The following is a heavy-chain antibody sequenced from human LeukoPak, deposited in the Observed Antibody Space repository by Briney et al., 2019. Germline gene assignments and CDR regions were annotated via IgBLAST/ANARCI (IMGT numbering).Heavy chain of an antibody. V-gene: IGHV4-39*01. D-gene: IGHD1-26*01. Sequence: SEILSLTCTVSGGSISSSSYYWGWIRQPPGKGLEWIGSIYYSGSTYYNPSLKSRVTISVDTSKNRFSLKLSSVTAADTAVYYCARRSGSYSWFDPWGQGTLVTVSS. CDR3: ARRSGSYSWFDP. CDR2: IYYSGST. J-gene: IGHJ5*02. CDR1: GGSISSSSYY.